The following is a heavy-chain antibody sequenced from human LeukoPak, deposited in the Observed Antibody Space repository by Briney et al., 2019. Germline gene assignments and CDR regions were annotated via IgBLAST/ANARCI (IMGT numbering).Heavy chain of an antibody. CDR2: IYHSGST. CDR1: GGSISSGGYS. D-gene: IGHD6-19*01. J-gene: IGHJ4*02. Sequence: SQTLSLTCAVSGGSISSGGYSWSWIRQPPGKGLEWIGYIYHSGSTYYNPSLKSRVTISVDTSKNQFSLKLSSVTAADTAVYYCASMSSSGWSYYFDYWGQGTLVTVSS. V-gene: IGHV4-30-2*01. CDR3: ASMSSSGWSYYFDY.